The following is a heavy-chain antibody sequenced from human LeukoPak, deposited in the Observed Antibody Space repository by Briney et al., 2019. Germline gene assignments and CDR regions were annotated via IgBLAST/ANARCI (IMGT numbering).Heavy chain of an antibody. CDR1: GYSFTSYW. D-gene: IGHD3-16*01. V-gene: IGHV5-51*01. Sequence: GESLKISCNASGYSFTSYWTRWVRQMPGLGLEWVGNIYPEDSDTRYSPSFQGQVTISADKSINTAYLQWSSLKAADTAGYYCARAGGGDPARRQFDIRGQGTLVIASS. J-gene: IGHJ4*02. CDR3: ARAGGGDPARRQFDI. CDR2: IYPEDSDT.